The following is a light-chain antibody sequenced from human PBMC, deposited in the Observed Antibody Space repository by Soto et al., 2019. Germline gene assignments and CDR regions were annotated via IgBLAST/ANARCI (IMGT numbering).Light chain of an antibody. J-gene: IGKJ1*01. CDR3: HQYDSSPRT. CDR1: QSVGTF. CDR2: DAS. Sequence: EIVLTQSPATLSLSPGERATLSCRASQSVGTFLGWYQQKPGQAPRLIIYDASNRATGVPARFSGSGSGTDFTLTIRRLEPEEFAMYFCHQYDSSPRTFGQGTKVEIK. V-gene: IGKV3-11*01.